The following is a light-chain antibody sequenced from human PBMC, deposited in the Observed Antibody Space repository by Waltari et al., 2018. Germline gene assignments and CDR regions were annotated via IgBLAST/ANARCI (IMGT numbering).Light chain of an antibody. CDR2: RNN. CDR3: AAWDDSLSACV. V-gene: IGLV1-47*01. J-gene: IGLJ3*02. CDR1: SSNIGSNY. Sequence: QSVLTQPPSASGTPGQRVTISCSGSSSNIGSNYVYWYQQLPGTAPKLLIYRNNQRPSGVPDRFSGSKSGTSASLAISELRSEDEADYYCAAWDDSLSACVFGGGTKLTVL.